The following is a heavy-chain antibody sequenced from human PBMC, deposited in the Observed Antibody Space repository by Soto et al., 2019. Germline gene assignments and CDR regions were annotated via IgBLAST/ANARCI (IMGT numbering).Heavy chain of an antibody. D-gene: IGHD3-22*01. CDR3: ARAHYNYDSSGYYYLLSY. V-gene: IGHV3-30-3*01. CDR2: ISYDGSNK. CDR1: GFTFSSYA. J-gene: IGHJ4*02. Sequence: GGSLRLSCAASGFTFSSYAMHWVRQAPGKGLEWVAVISYDGSNKYYADSVKGRFTISRDNSKNTLYLQMNSLRAEDTAVYYCARAHYNYDSSGYYYLLSYWGQGTLVTVSS.